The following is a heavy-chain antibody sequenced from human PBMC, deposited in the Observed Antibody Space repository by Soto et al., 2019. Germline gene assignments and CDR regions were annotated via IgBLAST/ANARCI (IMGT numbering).Heavy chain of an antibody. CDR2: IYYSGST. Sequence: SETLSLTCTVSGGSISSGDYYWSWIRQPPGKGLEWIGYIYYSGSTYYNPSLKSRVTISVDTSKNQFSLKLSSVTAADTAVYYCAKDHGGEWFDPWGQGNLVPVSA. CDR1: GGSISSGDYY. CDR3: AKDHGGEWFDP. V-gene: IGHV4-30-4*01. D-gene: IGHD2-21*01. J-gene: IGHJ5*02.